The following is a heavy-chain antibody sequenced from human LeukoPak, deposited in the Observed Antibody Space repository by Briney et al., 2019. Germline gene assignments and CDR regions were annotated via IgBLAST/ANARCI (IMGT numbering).Heavy chain of an antibody. CDR2: ISYDGSNK. V-gene: IGHV3-30-3*01. J-gene: IGHJ3*02. CDR1: GFTFSSYA. D-gene: IGHD6-19*01. CDR3: ARDSYSSGWYDAFDI. Sequence: GRSLRLSCAASGFTFSSYAMHWVRQAPGKGLEWVAVISYDGSNKYYADSVKGRFTISRDNSKNTLYLQMNSLRAEDTAVYYCARDSYSSGWYDAFDIWGQGTMVTVSS.